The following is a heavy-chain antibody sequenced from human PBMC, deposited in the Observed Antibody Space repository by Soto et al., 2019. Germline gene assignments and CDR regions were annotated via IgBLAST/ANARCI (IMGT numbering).Heavy chain of an antibody. Sequence: QVQLVQSGAEVKKPGSSVKVSCKASGGTCSSYTISWVRQAPGQGLEWMGRIIPILGIANYAQKFQGRVTITADKSTSTAYMELSSLRSEDTAVYYCARDRGVGATPAYFDYWGQGTLVTVSS. J-gene: IGHJ4*02. CDR1: GGTCSSYT. CDR3: ARDRGVGATPAYFDY. V-gene: IGHV1-69*08. D-gene: IGHD1-26*01. CDR2: IIPILGIA.